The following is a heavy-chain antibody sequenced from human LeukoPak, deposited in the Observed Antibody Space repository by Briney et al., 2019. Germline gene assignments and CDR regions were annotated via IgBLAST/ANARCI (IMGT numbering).Heavy chain of an antibody. D-gene: IGHD5-12*01. CDR2: VFSSGDT. CDR3: ARGYSGYGIHFDH. Sequence: SETLSLTCTVSGGSIFRYHWSWIRQPPGRGLEWIGYVFSSGDTKYNPSLESRVALSVDASKNQFSLRLTSVTATDTAVYYCARGYSGYGIHFDHWGPGTLVAVSS. V-gene: IGHV4-59*08. J-gene: IGHJ4*02. CDR1: GGSIFRYH.